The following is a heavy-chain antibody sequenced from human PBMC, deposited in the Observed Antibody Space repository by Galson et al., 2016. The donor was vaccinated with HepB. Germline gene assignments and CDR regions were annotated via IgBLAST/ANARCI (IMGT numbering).Heavy chain of an antibody. V-gene: IGHV1-46*01. CDR1: GYTFTTFY. D-gene: IGHD1-26*01. J-gene: IGHJ4*02. CDR2: IMPDDGST. CDR3: ARDGHKWDFDY. Sequence: SVKVSCKASGYTFTTFYVHWVRQAPGQGLEWIGRIMPDDGSTIYAQNFQGRVTVTGDTSTSTVYMELSCLTSEDTAVYYCARDGHKWDFDYWGQGSLVTVSS.